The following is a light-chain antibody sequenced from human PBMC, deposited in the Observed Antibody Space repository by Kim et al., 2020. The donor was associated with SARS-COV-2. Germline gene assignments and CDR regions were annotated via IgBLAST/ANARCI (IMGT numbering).Light chain of an antibody. CDR2: DVS. Sequence: GQTVTISCTGSSTDVGYYSSVSWHQQHPGKVPILIIYDVSERAAGVSSRFSGSPSGYTAFLTISGLRAEEEADYYCSSHTTSSTYVFGSGTQLTVL. V-gene: IGLV2-14*04. J-gene: IGLJ1*01. CDR3: SSHTTSSTYV. CDR1: STDVGYYSS.